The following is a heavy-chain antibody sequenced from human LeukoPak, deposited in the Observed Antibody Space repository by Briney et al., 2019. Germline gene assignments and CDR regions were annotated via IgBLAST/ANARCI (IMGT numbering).Heavy chain of an antibody. CDR1: GYTFTNYG. Sequence: RASVKASCKASGYTFTNYGISWVRQAPGQGLEWMGWISAYNGNTNSAQKFQARVAMTADTSTSTAYMELRSLTSDDTAVYYCASAPRGTVIPYELAAGPWGQGTLVTVSS. CDR3: ASAPRGTVIPYELAAGP. CDR2: ISAYNGNT. D-gene: IGHD1-1*01. V-gene: IGHV1-18*01. J-gene: IGHJ5*02.